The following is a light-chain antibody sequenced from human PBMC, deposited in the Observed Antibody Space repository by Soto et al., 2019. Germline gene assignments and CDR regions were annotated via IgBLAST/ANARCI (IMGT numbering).Light chain of an antibody. J-gene: IGKJ3*01. Sequence: DIQMTQSPSTLSASVGDRVTITCRASQSINNWLAWYQQKPGKAPKVLIYDASTLESGVPPRFSGSGSGTEFTLTISSLQPDDFATYSCQQYNNYPPTFGPGTKVDIK. CDR2: DAS. CDR1: QSINNW. CDR3: QQYNNYPPT. V-gene: IGKV1-5*01.